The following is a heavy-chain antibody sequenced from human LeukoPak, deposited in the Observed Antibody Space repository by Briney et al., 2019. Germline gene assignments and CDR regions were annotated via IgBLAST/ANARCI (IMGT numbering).Heavy chain of an antibody. D-gene: IGHD3-10*01. CDR3: ARDLSYYGSGTEGGY. Sequence: GGSLRLSCAASGFTFSDYYMSWIRQAPGKGLEWVSYISSSGSTIYYADSVKGRFAISRDNAKNSLYLQMNSLRAEDTAVYYCARDLSYYGSGTEGGYWGQGTRVTVSS. CDR1: GFTFSDYY. V-gene: IGHV3-11*01. J-gene: IGHJ4*02. CDR2: ISSSGSTI.